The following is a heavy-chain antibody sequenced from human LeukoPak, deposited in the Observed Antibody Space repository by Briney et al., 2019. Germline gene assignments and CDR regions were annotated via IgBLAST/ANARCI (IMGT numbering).Heavy chain of an antibody. CDR1: EFTVSSNY. CDR3: AKQMGAIDY. CDR2: IYSGGST. Sequence: GGSLRLSCAASEFTVSSNYMSWVRQAPGKGLEWVSVIYSGGSTYYADSVKGRFTISRDNSKNTLYLQMNSLRAEDTAVYYCAKQMGAIDYWGQGTLVTVSS. V-gene: IGHV3-66*02. J-gene: IGHJ4*02. D-gene: IGHD1-26*01.